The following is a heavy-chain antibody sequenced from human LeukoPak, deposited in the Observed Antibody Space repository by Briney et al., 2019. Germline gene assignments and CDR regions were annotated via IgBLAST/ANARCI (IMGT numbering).Heavy chain of an antibody. V-gene: IGHV1-69*04. CDR1: GYTFTSYG. CDR2: IIPILGIA. CDR3: ARVGQGTDY. Sequence: SVKVSCKASGYTFTSYGISWVRQAPGQGLEWMGRIIPILGIANYAQKFQGRVTITADKSTSTAYMELSSLRSEDTAVYYCARVGQGTDYWGQGTLVTVSS. D-gene: IGHD1-1*01. J-gene: IGHJ4*02.